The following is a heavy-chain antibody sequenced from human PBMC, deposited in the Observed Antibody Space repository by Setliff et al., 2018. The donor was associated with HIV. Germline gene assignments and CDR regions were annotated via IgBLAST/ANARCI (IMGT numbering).Heavy chain of an antibody. CDR2: IISSSGTYT. CDR1: GFTFSDYY. V-gene: IGHV3-11*06. CDR3: AREKGFSGGTCGKAFDI. D-gene: IGHD2-15*01. J-gene: IGHJ3*02. Sequence: GGSLRLSCAASGFTFSDYYMSWIRQAPGKGLEWLSYIISSSGTYTSYADSVKGRFTVSRDNAGKSMYLQMNSLRVEDTAIYYCAREKGFSGGTCGKAFDIWGQGTRVTV.